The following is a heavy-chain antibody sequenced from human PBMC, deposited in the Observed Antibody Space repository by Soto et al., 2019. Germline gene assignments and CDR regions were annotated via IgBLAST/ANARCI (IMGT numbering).Heavy chain of an antibody. Sequence: SETLSLSCAVSGGSISSSNWWSWVRQPPGKGLEWIGEIYHSGRTNYNPSLKSRVTISVDKSKNQFSLNLSSVTAADTAVYYCASGGYSSSSMYYYYGMDVWGQGTTVTVSS. CDR3: ASGGYSSSSMYYYYGMDV. CDR2: IYHSGRT. V-gene: IGHV4-4*02. J-gene: IGHJ6*02. CDR1: GGSISSSNW. D-gene: IGHD6-6*01.